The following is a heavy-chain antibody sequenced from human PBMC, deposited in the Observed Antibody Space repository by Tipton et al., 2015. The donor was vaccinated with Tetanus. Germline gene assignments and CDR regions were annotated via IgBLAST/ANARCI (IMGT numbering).Heavy chain of an antibody. CDR3: PTSGKVGSGYRVDY. J-gene: IGHJ4*02. D-gene: IGHD3-16*02. CDR2: IKSKTDGGTT. CDR1: GLFFHNAW. Sequence: SLRLSCTTSGLFFHNAWMNWVRQAPGKGLEWVGRIKSKTDGGTTDYAARVKDRFSISRDDSKNTLFLLMNNLRTEDPAMYYCPTSGKVGSGYRVDYWGRGTLVTVSS. V-gene: IGHV3-15*07.